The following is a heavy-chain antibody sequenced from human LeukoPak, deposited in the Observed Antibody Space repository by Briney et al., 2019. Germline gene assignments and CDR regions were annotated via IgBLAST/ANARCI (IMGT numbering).Heavy chain of an antibody. D-gene: IGHD6-19*01. V-gene: IGHV5-51*01. CDR2: IYPCDSDT. CDR1: GYSFTNYW. CDR3: ARRGIAVAGTPAEYFQH. Sequence: GESLKISCKGSGYSFTNYWIGWVRQMPGKGLEWMGIIYPCDSDTRYSPSFQGQVTISADKSISTAYLHWSSLKASDTAMYYCARRGIAVAGTPAEYFQHWGQGTLVTVSS. J-gene: IGHJ1*01.